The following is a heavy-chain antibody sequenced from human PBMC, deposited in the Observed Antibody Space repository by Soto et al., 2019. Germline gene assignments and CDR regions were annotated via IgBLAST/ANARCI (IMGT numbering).Heavy chain of an antibody. CDR2: INHSGST. D-gene: IGHD2-15*01. CDR3: ARGPAGYCSGGSCSLVFPEFDP. J-gene: IGHJ5*02. CDR1: GYSISSGYY. V-gene: IGHV4-38-2*01. Sequence: SETLSLTCAVSGYSISSGYYWGWIRQPPGKGLEWIGEINHSGSTNYNPSLKSRVTISVDTSKNQFSLRLSSVTAADTAVYYCARGPAGYCSGGSCSLVFPEFDPWGQGTLVTVSS.